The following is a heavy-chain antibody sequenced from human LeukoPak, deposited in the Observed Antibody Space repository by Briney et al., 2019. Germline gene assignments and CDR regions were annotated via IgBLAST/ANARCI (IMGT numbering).Heavy chain of an antibody. D-gene: IGHD1/OR15-1a*01. CDR2: IIPILGIA. Sequence: SVKVSCKASGGTFSSYAISWVRRAPGQGLEWMGRIIPILGIANYAQKFQGRVTITADKSTSTAYMELSSLRSEDTAVYYCAREIGNTGTNDYWGQGTLVTVSS. V-gene: IGHV1-69*04. CDR3: AREIGNTGTNDY. J-gene: IGHJ4*02. CDR1: GGTFSSYA.